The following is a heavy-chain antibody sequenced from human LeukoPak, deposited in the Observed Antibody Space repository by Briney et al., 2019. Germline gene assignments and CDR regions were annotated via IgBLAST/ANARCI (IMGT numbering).Heavy chain of an antibody. J-gene: IGHJ3*02. CDR3: ARGSDNAFDI. CDR2: INPTSAGT. Sequence: ASVRVSCKDSGYTFTVHYMHWVRQAPGQGLEWMGWINPTSAGTNSAQKFQGRVTMTRDTSISTAYMELSRLRSADTALYYCARGSDNAFDIWGQGTMVTVSS. V-gene: IGHV1-2*02. D-gene: IGHD3-9*01. CDR1: GYTFTVHY.